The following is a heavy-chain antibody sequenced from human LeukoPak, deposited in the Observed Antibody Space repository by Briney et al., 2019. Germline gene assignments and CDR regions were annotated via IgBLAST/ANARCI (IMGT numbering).Heavy chain of an antibody. CDR3: ARENGGGWTGTYMDV. CDR1: GGSISSGSYY. CDR2: IYTSGST. Sequence: SETLSLTCTVSGGSISSGSYYWSWLRQPAGKGLEWIGRIYTSGSTNYNPSLKSRVTISVDTSKNQFSLKLSSVTAADTAVYYCARENGGGWTGTYMDVWGKGTTVTVSS. D-gene: IGHD6-19*01. J-gene: IGHJ6*03. V-gene: IGHV4-61*02.